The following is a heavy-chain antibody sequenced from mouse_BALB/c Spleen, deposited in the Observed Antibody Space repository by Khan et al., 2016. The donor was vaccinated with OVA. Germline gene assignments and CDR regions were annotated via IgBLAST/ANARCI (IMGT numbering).Heavy chain of an antibody. V-gene: IGHV1-20*02. D-gene: IGHD1-1*01. J-gene: IGHJ2*01. CDR3: ARIYGSDFDY. CDR2: INPHVGET. Sequence: VQLKQSGPELVKPGASVKISCKASGYSFTGYFMNWVMQSPGKSLEWIGRINPHVGETFYNPKFQGKATLTVDESSSTAHMELRSLASEDSAVYYCARIYGSDFDYWGQGTTVTVSS. CDR1: GYSFTGYF.